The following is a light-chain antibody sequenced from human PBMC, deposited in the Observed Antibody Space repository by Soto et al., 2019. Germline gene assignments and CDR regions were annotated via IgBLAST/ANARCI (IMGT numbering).Light chain of an antibody. Sequence: QSVLTQRPSVSGAPGQRVTISCTGSSSNIGAGYDVHWYQQLPGAAPKLLIYGNSNRPSGVPDRFSGSKSGTSASLAITGLQAEDEADYCCQSYDSSLSAYVFGTGTKVTVL. V-gene: IGLV1-40*01. J-gene: IGLJ1*01. CDR2: GNS. CDR3: QSYDSSLSAYV. CDR1: SSNIGAGYD.